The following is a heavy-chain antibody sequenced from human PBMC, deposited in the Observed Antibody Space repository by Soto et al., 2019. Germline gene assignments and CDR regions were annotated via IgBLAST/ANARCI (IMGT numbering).Heavy chain of an antibody. V-gene: IGHV4-4*02. J-gene: IGHJ6*02. CDR1: GGSISSSNW. D-gene: IGHD3-3*01. CDR2: IYHSGST. Sequence: PSETLSLTCAVSGGSISSSNWWSWVRQPPGKGLEWIGEIYHSGSTNYNPSLKSRVTISVDKSKNQFSLKLSSVTAADTAVYYCARDPHADFWSGYYQGFGMDVWGQGTTVTVSS. CDR3: ARDPHADFWSGYYQGFGMDV.